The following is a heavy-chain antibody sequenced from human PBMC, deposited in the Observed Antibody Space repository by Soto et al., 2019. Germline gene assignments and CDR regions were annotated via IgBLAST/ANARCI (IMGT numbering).Heavy chain of an antibody. J-gene: IGHJ6*02. D-gene: IGHD2-21*02. CDR1: GYSFTDYY. CDR2: INPSTGVT. CDR3: VRSPGDFRYGMDV. V-gene: IGHV1-2*04. Sequence: QVQLVQSGAEVKKPGASVKVSCKASGYSFTDYYMHWVRQAPGQGPEWLGWINPSTGVTHFAQKFQGWVTMTRDKSIRTAYMELSRLTSDDTAVYYCVRSPGDFRYGMDVWGQGTTVTVSS.